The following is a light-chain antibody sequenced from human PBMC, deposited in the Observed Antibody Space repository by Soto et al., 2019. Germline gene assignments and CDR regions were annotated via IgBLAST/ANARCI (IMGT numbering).Light chain of an antibody. V-gene: IGKV3-20*01. Sequence: EIVLTQSPGTLSLSPGERATLSCRASQSISSSYLAWYQQKPGQAPRLLIYAASSRATGIPDRFSGSGSGTDFTLTISRLEPEDFAVYYCQQYGSSPYTFGQGTQLEI. CDR2: AAS. CDR1: QSISSSY. CDR3: QQYGSSPYT. J-gene: IGKJ2*01.